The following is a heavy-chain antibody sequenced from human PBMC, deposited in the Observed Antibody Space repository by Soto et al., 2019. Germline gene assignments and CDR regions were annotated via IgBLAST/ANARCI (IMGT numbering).Heavy chain of an antibody. D-gene: IGHD3-22*01. CDR1: GFTFSSYA. Sequence: HPGGSLRLSCAASGFTFSSYAMSWVRQAPGKGLEWVSAISGSGGSTYYADSVKGRFTISRDNSKNTLYLQMNSLRAEDTAVYYCAKDPAGHTTMIVVAPFDYWGQGTLVTVSS. CDR2: ISGSGGST. CDR3: AKDPAGHTTMIVVAPFDY. V-gene: IGHV3-23*01. J-gene: IGHJ4*02.